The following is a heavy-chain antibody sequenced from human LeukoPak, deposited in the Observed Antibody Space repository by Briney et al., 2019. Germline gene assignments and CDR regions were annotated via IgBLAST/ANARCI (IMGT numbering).Heavy chain of an antibody. V-gene: IGHV1-3*01. CDR3: ARVVRSSSAGRWFDP. CDR2: INAGNGNT. CDR1: GYTFTSFA. Sequence: ASVKVSCKASGYTFTSFAMHWVRQAPGQRLEWMGWINAGNGNTKYSQKFQGRVTITADESTSTAYMELSSLRSEDTAVYYCARVVRSSSAGRWFDPWGQGTLVTVSS. J-gene: IGHJ5*02. D-gene: IGHD6-6*01.